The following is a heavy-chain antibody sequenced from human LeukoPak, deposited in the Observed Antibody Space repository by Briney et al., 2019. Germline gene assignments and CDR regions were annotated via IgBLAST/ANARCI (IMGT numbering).Heavy chain of an antibody. J-gene: IGHJ4*02. Sequence: GGSLRLSCAASGFIFSNYWMTWVRQAPGKGLEWVAHIRQDGSERHYVDSVKDRFTISRDNAKNSLDLQMDSLRAEETAVYYGARDWGSTGYDLYDSWVQGHLVTVSS. V-gene: IGHV3-7*01. CDR1: GFIFSNYW. CDR3: ARDWGSTGYDLYDS. D-gene: IGHD5-12*01. CDR2: IRQDGSER.